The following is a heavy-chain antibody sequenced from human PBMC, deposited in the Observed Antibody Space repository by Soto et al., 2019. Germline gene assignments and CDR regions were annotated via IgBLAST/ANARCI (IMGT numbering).Heavy chain of an antibody. V-gene: IGHV4-34*01. CDR2: INHSGST. Sequence: SETLSLTCAVYGGSFSGYYWSWIRQPPGRGLEWIGEINHSGSTNYNPSLKSRVTISVDTSKNQFSLKLSSVTAADTAVYYCARAQSIRGVIIVPYYFDYWGQGPRSPSPQ. CDR1: GGSFSGYY. D-gene: IGHD3-10*01. J-gene: IGHJ4*02. CDR3: ARAQSIRGVIIVPYYFDY.